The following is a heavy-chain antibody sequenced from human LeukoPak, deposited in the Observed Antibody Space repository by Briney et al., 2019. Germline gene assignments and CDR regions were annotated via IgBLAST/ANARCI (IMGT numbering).Heavy chain of an antibody. CDR2: IDPSDSYT. D-gene: IGHD2-2*02. J-gene: IGHJ5*02. V-gene: IGHV5-10-1*01. Sequence: GASLQISCKGSGSIFTSYWISGGRQMPGKGLEWMGRIDPSDSYTNYSPSFQGHVTISADKSISTAYLQWSSLKASETAMYYCARHHCSSTGCYRGGWFDRGGQGTLVTASS. CDR3: ARHHCSSTGCYRGGWFDR. CDR1: GSIFTSYW.